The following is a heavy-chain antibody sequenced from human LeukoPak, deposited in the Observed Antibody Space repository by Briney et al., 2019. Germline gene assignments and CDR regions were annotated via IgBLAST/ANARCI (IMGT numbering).Heavy chain of an antibody. CDR1: GFTFNSYW. CDR2: IRQDGSEK. J-gene: IGHJ4*02. CDR3: ARVYYGSGSHFDY. Sequence: GGSLRLSCAASGFTFNSYWMSWVRQAPGKGLEWVANIRQDGSEKYYVDSVKGRFTISRDNAKNSLYLQMNSLRAEDTAVYYCARVYYGSGSHFDYWGQGTLVTVSS. D-gene: IGHD3-10*01. V-gene: IGHV3-7*01.